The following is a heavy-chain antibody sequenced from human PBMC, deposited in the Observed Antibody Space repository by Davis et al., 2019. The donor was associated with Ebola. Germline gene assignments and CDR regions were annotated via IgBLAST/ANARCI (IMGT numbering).Heavy chain of an antibody. J-gene: IGHJ4*02. CDR2: IYYSGST. D-gene: IGHD5-18*01. V-gene: IGHV4-59*08. Sequence: SETLSLTCTVSGGSISSYYWSWIRQPPGKGLEWIGYIYYSGSTNYNPSLKSRVTISVDTSKNQFSLKLSSVTAADTAVYYCAGTAMVTGYDYWGQGTLVTVSS. CDR3: AGTAMVTGYDY. CDR1: GGSISSYY.